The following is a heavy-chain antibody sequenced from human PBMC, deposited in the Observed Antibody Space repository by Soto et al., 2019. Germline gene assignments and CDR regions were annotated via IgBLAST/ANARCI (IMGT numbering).Heavy chain of an antibody. V-gene: IGHV1-3*01. J-gene: IGHJ4*02. Sequence: QVQVVQSGAEVNKPGASVKVSCKASGYTFRAYSMNWVRQAPGQRLEWMGWINGVNGNTEYSQTFQVRVTITRDTSASIAYMELSSLRPEDTAVYYCARGSNAGLDYWGQGTLVTVSS. CDR2: INGVNGNT. D-gene: IGHD4-4*01. CDR3: ARGSNAGLDY. CDR1: GYTFRAYS.